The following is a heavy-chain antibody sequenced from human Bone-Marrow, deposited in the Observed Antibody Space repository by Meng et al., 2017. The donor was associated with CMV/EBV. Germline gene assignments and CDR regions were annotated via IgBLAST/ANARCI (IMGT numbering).Heavy chain of an antibody. CDR3: ARDPEDDQLLTFDY. V-gene: IGHV3-30*02. CDR1: GFTFSSYG. CDR2: IRYDGSNK. D-gene: IGHD2-2*01. J-gene: IGHJ4*02. Sequence: LSLTCAASGFTFSSYGMHWVRQAPGKGLEWVAFIRYDGSNKYYADSVKGRFTISRDNAKNSLYLQMNSLRAEDTAVYYCARDPEDDQLLTFDYWGQGTLVTVSS.